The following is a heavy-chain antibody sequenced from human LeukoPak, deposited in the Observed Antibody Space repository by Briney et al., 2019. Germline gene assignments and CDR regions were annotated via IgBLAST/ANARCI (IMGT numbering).Heavy chain of an antibody. Sequence: SETLSLTCAVYGGSFSGYYWSWIRQPPGKGLEWIGEINHSGSTNYNPSLKSRVTISVDTSKNQFSLKLSSVTAADTAVYYCARGRIVVVIPDALDIWGQGTMVTVSS. D-gene: IGHD3-22*01. V-gene: IGHV4-34*01. CDR1: GGSFSGYY. CDR2: INHSGST. J-gene: IGHJ3*02. CDR3: ARGRIVVVIPDALDI.